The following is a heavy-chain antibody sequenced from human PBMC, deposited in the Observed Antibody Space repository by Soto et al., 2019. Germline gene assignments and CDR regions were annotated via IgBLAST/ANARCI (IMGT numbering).Heavy chain of an antibody. CDR2: ISYDGSNE. Sequence: GGSLRLSCAASGFPFSDYAMHSIRPATGKGLEWVALISYDGSNEYYADSVKGRFTISRDNSKDTLYLQVSSLKAEDTAVYYCAREPVSTTTTIYGMDVWGQGTTVTVSS. CDR1: GFPFSDYA. D-gene: IGHD2-2*01. V-gene: IGHV3-30-3*01. CDR3: AREPVSTTTTIYGMDV. J-gene: IGHJ6*02.